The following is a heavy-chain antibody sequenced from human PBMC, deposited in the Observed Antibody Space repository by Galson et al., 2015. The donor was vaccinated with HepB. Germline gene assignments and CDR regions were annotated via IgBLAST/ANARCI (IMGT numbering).Heavy chain of an antibody. Sequence: SLRLSCAASGFTFDDYAMHWVRQAPGKGPEWVSGISWNSGSIGYADSVKGRFTISRDNPKNSLYLQMNSLRAEDTALYYCAAGQGYDSLTRYYSYYYYGMDVWGQGTPVTVSS. D-gene: IGHD3-9*01. V-gene: IGHV3-9*01. CDR2: ISWNSGSI. CDR1: GFTFDDYA. CDR3: AAGQGYDSLTRYYSYYYYGMDV. J-gene: IGHJ6*02.